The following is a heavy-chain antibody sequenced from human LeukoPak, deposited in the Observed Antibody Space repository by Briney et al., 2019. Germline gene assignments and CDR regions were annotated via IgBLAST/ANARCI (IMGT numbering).Heavy chain of an antibody. Sequence: SETLSLTCTVSGGSISSSSYYWGWIRQPPGKGLEWIGSIYYSGSTYYNPSLKSRVTISVDTSKNQFSLKLSSVTAADTAVYYCARHSGNSYGLFDYWGQGTLVTVSP. D-gene: IGHD5-18*01. CDR2: IYYSGST. CDR1: GGSISSSSYY. J-gene: IGHJ4*02. CDR3: ARHSGNSYGLFDY. V-gene: IGHV4-39*01.